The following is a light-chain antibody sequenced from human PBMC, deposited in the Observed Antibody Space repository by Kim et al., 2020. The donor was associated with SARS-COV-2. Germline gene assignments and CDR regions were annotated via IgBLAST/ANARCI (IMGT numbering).Light chain of an antibody. CDR3: QAWDSAVV. V-gene: IGLV3-1*01. J-gene: IGLJ2*01. CDR1: KLGDKY. CDR2: QDD. Sequence: VSESPGQPASITCSGDKLGDKYAYWYQQKPGQSPVVVIYQDDKRPSGIPERFSGSNSGNTATLTISGTQSADEADYYCQAWDSAVVFGGGTQLTVL.